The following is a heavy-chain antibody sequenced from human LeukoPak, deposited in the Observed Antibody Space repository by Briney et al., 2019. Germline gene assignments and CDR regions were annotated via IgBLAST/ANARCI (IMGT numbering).Heavy chain of an antibody. CDR1: GYPFTGYY. D-gene: IGHD4-17*01. J-gene: IGHJ6*02. CDR2: LNPNSGGT. V-gene: IGHV1-2*02. Sequence: GASVKVSCKASGYPFTGYYMHWVRQAPGQGLEWMGWLNPNSGGTNYAQKFQGGVTMNRDTSISTAYMELSRLRSDDTAVYYCARSNDDYDFYYYYGMDVWGQGTRVTVSS. CDR3: ARSNDDYDFYYYYGMDV.